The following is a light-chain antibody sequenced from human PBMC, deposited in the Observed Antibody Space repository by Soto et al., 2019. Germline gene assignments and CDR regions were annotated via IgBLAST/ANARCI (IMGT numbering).Light chain of an antibody. CDR3: QQYGSSPRT. V-gene: IGKV3-20*01. CDR2: GAS. J-gene: IGKJ1*01. CDR1: QSVSSSY. Sequence: EIVLTQSPGTLSLSPGERATLSCRASQSVSSSYLAWYQQKPGQAPRLLIHGASSRATGIPDRFSGTGSGTDFTLTISRLEPEDFGVYYCQQYGSSPRTFGQGTKVDIK.